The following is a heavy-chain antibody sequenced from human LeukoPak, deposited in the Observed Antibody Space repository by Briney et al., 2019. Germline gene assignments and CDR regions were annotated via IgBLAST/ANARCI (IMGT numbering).Heavy chain of an antibody. J-gene: IGHJ6*03. CDR2: ICGSGGGT. D-gene: IGHD3-10*01. CDR3: AKSAGTRVQVVLLKRYYYYYMEV. Sequence: GGSLRLSCAASLFTSSSYAISGVRPAPGRGLEWVSAICGSGGGTYYADSAKGRCTISRDNSQNTLCLRINSPRAEDTAAYLCAKSAGTRVQVVLLKRYYYYYMEVWGKGTTGTVSS. CDR1: LFTSSSYA. V-gene: IGHV3-23*01.